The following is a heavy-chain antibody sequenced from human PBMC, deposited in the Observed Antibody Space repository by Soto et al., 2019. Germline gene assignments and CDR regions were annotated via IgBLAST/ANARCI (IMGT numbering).Heavy chain of an antibody. J-gene: IGHJ4*02. Sequence: HPGASLRLSCEASGFTFSSYWMSWVRQAPGKGLEWVANIKQDGSEKYYVDSVKGRFTISRDNAKNSLYLQMNSLRAEDTAVYYCASGEGHGDYVGGYYFDYWGQGT. CDR1: GFTFSSYW. CDR3: ASGEGHGDYVGGYYFDY. V-gene: IGHV3-7*01. D-gene: IGHD4-17*01. CDR2: IKQDGSEK.